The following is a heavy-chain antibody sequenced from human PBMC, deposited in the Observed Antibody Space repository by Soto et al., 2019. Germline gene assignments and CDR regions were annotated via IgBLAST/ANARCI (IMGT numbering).Heavy chain of an antibody. J-gene: IGHJ6*02. D-gene: IGHD3-3*01. CDR1: GFTFSSYW. V-gene: IGHV3-7*01. Sequence: EVQLVESGGGLVQPGGSLRLSCAASGFTFSSYWMSWVRQAPGKGLEWVANIKQDGSEKYYVDSVKGRFTISRDNAKNSLYLQMNSLRAEDTAVYYCARDLKTGFGVVIIYYYGMDVWGQGTTVTVSS. CDR3: ARDLKTGFGVVIIYYYGMDV. CDR2: IKQDGSEK.